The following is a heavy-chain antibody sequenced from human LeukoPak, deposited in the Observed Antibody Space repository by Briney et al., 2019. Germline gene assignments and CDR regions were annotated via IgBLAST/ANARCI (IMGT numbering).Heavy chain of an antibody. J-gene: IGHJ5*02. CDR2: IGSSGGGI. D-gene: IGHD5-18*01. Sequence: GGSLRLSCAASGFTFSTYTMYWVRHPPGKGLEWVSIIGSSGGGIHYADSVKGRFTISRGNSKNALYLQMNSLRVEDTAMYYCASLDTAKQPLANHWGQGTLVTVSS. CDR1: GFTFSTYT. V-gene: IGHV3-23*01. CDR3: ASLDTAKQPLANH.